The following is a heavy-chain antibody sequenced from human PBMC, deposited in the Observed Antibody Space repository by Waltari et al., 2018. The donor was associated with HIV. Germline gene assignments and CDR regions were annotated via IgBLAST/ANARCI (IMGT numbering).Heavy chain of an antibody. J-gene: IGHJ4*02. CDR2: IGGGGDRS. D-gene: IGHD3-3*01. CDR3: VKGGGYYDSTGNVPFDY. Sequence: VQLLESGGGLVQSGGSLTLSCAASGFGFSSYAMICVRQGPGKGLEWVSAIGGGGDRSYYVDSVKGRFTISRDNSKNTLSLQMNGLRAEDTAVYYCVKGGGYYDSTGNVPFDYWGQGSLVTVSS. CDR1: GFGFSSYA. V-gene: IGHV3-23*01.